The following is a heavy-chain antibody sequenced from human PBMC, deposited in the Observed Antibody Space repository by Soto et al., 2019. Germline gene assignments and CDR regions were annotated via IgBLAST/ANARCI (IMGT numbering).Heavy chain of an antibody. V-gene: IGHV1-2*02. CDR1: GYTFPGNY. J-gene: IGHJ4*02. CDR2: INPTSGGT. D-gene: IGHD2-2*01. CDR3: ARGYCSSSGCSHYFDY. Sequence: PEASVKVSCKASGYTFPGNYMHWVRQAPGQGLEWMALINPTSGGTNYAQKFQGRVTMTWDTSISTAYMELSRLRSDDTAIYYCARGYCSSSGCSHYFDYWGQGTLVTVSS.